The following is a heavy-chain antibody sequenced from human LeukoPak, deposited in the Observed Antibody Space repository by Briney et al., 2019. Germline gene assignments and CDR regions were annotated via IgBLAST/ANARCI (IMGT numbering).Heavy chain of an antibody. CDR2: IYIGGTT. Sequence: PAGSLRLSCAASGFSVRPHYMTWVRQAPGKGLEWVSVIYIGGTTNYADSVEGRFTLSRDNSKSAVHHQMNSLRVEDTAVYYCARERPDEYSSGWYDLWGQGALVTVSP. CDR3: ARERPDEYSSGWYDL. CDR1: GFSVRPHY. D-gene: IGHD3-22*01. J-gene: IGHJ5*01. V-gene: IGHV3-53*01.